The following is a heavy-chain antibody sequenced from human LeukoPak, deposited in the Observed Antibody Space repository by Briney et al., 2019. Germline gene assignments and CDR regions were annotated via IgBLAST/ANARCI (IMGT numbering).Heavy chain of an antibody. J-gene: IGHJ4*02. CDR3: ASYFVGNGGRGY. V-gene: IGHV4-30-4*01. Sequence: SETLTLTCTVSGDSINSGNSHWTWIRQPPGKGLEWLGSVYDSWNNYYNPSLESRITMSVDTSKNQYSLELSSVIAADTAVYYCASYFVGNGGRGYWGQGALVTVSS. CDR1: GDSINSGNSH. D-gene: IGHD3-10*02. CDR2: VYDSWNN.